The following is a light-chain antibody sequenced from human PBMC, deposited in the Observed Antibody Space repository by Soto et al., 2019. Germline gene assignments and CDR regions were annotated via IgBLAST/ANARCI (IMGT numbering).Light chain of an antibody. CDR2: EDN. CDR3: CSYAGSNACSFV. J-gene: IGLJ1*01. Sequence: QSALTQPASVSGSPGQSITISCTGTSSDVGIYNFVSWYQQHPGKAPKLMIYEDNKRPSGVSNRFSGSKSANTASLTISGLQDEDEADYYCCSYAGSNACSFVFGTGTKLTVL. V-gene: IGLV2-23*01. CDR1: SSDVGIYNF.